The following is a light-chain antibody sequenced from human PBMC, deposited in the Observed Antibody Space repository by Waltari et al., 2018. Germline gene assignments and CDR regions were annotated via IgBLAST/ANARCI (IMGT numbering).Light chain of an antibody. J-gene: IGKJ3*01. CDR2: ATS. CDR3: QQYYSYPT. Sequence: AIRMTQSPSSLPASTGDRVTITCRASQGIISYLAWYQQKPGKAPKLLIYATSTLQSEVPSRFSGSGSGTDFTLTISCLQSEDFATYYCQQYYSYPTFGPGTKVDIK. CDR1: QGIISY. V-gene: IGKV1-8*01.